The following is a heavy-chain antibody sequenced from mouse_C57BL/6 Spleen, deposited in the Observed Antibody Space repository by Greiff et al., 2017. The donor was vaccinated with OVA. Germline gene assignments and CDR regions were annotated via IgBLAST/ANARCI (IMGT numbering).Heavy chain of an antibody. Sequence: QVQLQQSGTELVKPGASVKLSCKASGYTFTSYWMHWVKQRPGQGLEWIGNINPSNGGTNYNEKFKSKATLTVDKSSSTAYMQLSSLTSEDSAVYYCAKAEPHYYGSSPFDYWGQGTTLTVSS. J-gene: IGHJ2*01. CDR2: INPSNGGT. CDR3: AKAEPHYYGSSPFDY. CDR1: GYTFTSYW. V-gene: IGHV1-53*01. D-gene: IGHD1-1*01.